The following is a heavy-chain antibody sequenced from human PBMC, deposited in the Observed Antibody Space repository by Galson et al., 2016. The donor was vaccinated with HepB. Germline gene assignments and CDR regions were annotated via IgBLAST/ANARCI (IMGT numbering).Heavy chain of an antibody. J-gene: IGHJ4*02. D-gene: IGHD5-12*01. CDR2: IIPFFGTA. Sequence: SVKVSCKATGYTFSRYYIHWVRQAPGRGLEWMGGIIPFFGTANYAQNFEDRVTINADKSTSTAYMELSSLRYEDTAVYYCARVRVDYFDYWGQGTLVTVSS. CDR1: GYTFSRYY. CDR3: ARVRVDYFDY. V-gene: IGHV1-69*06.